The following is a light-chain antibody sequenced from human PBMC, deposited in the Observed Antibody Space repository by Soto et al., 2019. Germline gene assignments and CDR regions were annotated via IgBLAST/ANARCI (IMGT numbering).Light chain of an antibody. CDR1: SSDVGGYNY. Sequence: QSVLTQPASASGSPGQSITISCTGTSSDVGGYNYVSWYQHHPGKAPKLMIYDVSNRPSGVSNRFSGSKSGNTASLTISGLQPEEEADYYCSSYTTSNTRQIVFGTGTKVTVL. J-gene: IGLJ1*01. V-gene: IGLV2-14*03. CDR3: SSYTTSNTRQIV. CDR2: DVS.